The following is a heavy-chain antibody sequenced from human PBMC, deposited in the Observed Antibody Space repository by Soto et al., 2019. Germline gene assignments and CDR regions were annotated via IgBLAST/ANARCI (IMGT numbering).Heavy chain of an antibody. CDR1: GFTFSGSA. Sequence: EVQLVESGGDLVQPGGSLKLSCAASGFTFSGSAMHWVRQASGKGLEWVGRIRSKINSYATAYAASVSGRFTISRDDSTNTAYLQMDNLRTEDTARYYCIFLDNGGKSPMGYWGQGTLVTVSS. D-gene: IGHD2-15*01. CDR3: IFLDNGGKSPMGY. CDR2: IRSKINSYAT. V-gene: IGHV3-73*02. J-gene: IGHJ4*02.